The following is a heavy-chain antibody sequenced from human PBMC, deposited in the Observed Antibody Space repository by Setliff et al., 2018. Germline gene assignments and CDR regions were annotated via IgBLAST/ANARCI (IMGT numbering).Heavy chain of an antibody. Sequence: SDTLSLTCTVSGDSISSRRNYWGWFRQPAGKELEWIGQIYTSWSTNYNPSLKSRVTISLDTSNNQFSLSLTSVTAEDTAVYYCARMSGFQYIDVWDKGTTVTVSS. CDR3: ARMSGFQYIDV. J-gene: IGHJ6*03. D-gene: IGHD3-3*01. V-gene: IGHV4-61*09. CDR2: IYTSWST. CDR1: GDSISSRRNY.